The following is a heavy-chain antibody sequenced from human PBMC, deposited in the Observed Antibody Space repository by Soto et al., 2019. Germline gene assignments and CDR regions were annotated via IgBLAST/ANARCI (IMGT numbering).Heavy chain of an antibody. CDR1: GASVSSTYL. CDR2: INHRGSA. CDR3: ARYSAASGTYYFDF. D-gene: IGHD6-13*01. V-gene: IGHV4-4*02. Sequence: SETLSLTCAVSGASVSSTYLWSWVRQPPGKGPEWIGEINHRGSANYNPSLKSRVTISVDISKSQFSLRLTSVTAADTAVYYCARYSAASGTYYFDFWGQGALVTVS. J-gene: IGHJ4*02.